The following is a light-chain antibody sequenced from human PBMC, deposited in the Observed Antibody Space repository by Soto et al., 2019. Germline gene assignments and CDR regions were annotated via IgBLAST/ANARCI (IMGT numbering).Light chain of an antibody. Sequence: QSVLTQPASVSGSPGQSITISCTGTSSDVDSYDYVSWYQQHPGKAPKLMIYEVTNRPSGVSNRFSGSKSGNTASLTISGLQAEDEADYFCSSYSSSSTPVVFGGGTKVTVL. CDR2: EVT. CDR3: SSYSSSSTPVV. CDR1: SSDVDSYDY. V-gene: IGLV2-14*01. J-gene: IGLJ2*01.